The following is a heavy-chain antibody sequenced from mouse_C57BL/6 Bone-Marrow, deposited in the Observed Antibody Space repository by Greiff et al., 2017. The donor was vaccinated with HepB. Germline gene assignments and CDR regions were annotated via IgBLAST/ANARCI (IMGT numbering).Heavy chain of an antibody. CDR2: IYPRSGNT. V-gene: IGHV1-81*01. CDR1: GYTFTSYG. CDR3: ARMRQLRCAWFAY. J-gene: IGHJ3*01. Sequence: QVQLQQSGAELARPGASVKLSCKASGYTFTSYGISWVKQRTGQGLEWIGEIYPRSGNTYYNEKFKGKATLTADKSSSTAYMELRSLTSEDSAVYFCARMRQLRCAWFAYWGQGTLVTVSA. D-gene: IGHD3-2*02.